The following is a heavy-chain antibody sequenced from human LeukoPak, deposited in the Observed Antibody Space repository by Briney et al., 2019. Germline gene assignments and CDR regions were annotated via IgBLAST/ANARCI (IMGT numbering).Heavy chain of an antibody. D-gene: IGHD6-13*01. Sequence: GGSLRLSCAASGFSFSAYGVHWVRQAPGKGLEWVAVIWYDGSSKDYADSVKGRFTLSRDNSKNTLYLQMNSLTVEDTAMYYCARSQSSSLIDYWGQGTLVTVSS. V-gene: IGHV3-33*01. J-gene: IGHJ4*02. CDR3: ARSQSSSLIDY. CDR1: GFSFSAYG. CDR2: IWYDGSSK.